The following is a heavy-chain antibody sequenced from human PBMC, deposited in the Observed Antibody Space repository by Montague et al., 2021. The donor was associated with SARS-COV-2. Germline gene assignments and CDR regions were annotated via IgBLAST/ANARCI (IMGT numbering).Heavy chain of an antibody. J-gene: IGHJ2*01. CDR3: AHVGMAWSGGSCYPKSKDRSFDL. D-gene: IGHD2-15*01. V-gene: IGHV2-5*02. Sequence: PALVKPTQTLTLTCTFSGFSLSTSGVGVGWIRQPPGKALEWLAPIYWDDDKRYSPSLKSRLTITKDTSKNQVVLTMTNMDPVDTATYYCAHVGMAWSGGSCYPKSKDRSFDLWGRGTLVTVSS. CDR2: IYWDDDK. CDR1: GFSLSTSGVG.